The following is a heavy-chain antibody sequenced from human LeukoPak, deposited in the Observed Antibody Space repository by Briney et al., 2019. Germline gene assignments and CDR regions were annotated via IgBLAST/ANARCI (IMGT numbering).Heavy chain of an antibody. J-gene: IGHJ4*02. CDR1: GGSFSDYY. CDR3: ARLDSGSYLIAVYFDY. V-gene: IGHV4-34*01. Sequence: KTSETLSLTCAVYGGSFSDYYWSWIRQPPGKGLEWIGEINHSGSTTNYNPSLKNRVTISVDMSKNQFSLKLSSVTAADTAVYYCARLDSGSYLIAVYFDYWGQGTLVTVSS. D-gene: IGHD1-26*01. CDR2: INHSGSTT.